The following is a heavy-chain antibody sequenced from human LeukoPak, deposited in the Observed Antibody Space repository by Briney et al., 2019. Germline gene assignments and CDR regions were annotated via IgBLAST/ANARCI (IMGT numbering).Heavy chain of an antibody. CDR1: GYTFSTYG. V-gene: IGHV1-18*01. CDR3: ARSWGRNRYFDWLLSSYYYMDV. CDR2: ISAYNGDT. D-gene: IGHD3-9*01. Sequence: GASVKVSCKASGYTFSTYGISWVRQAPGQGLEWMGWISAYNGDTHYAQKFQGRVTMTRNTSISTAYMELSSLRSEDTAVYYCARSWGRNRYFDWLLSSYYYMDVWGKGTTVTISS. J-gene: IGHJ6*03.